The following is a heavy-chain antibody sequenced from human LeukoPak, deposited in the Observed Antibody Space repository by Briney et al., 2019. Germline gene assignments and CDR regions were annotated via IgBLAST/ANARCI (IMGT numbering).Heavy chain of an antibody. CDR3: ARANYDFWSGYYKPNDY. CDR1: GFTFSSYW. CDR2: INSDGSST. J-gene: IGHJ4*02. V-gene: IGHV3-74*01. D-gene: IGHD3-3*01. Sequence: GGSLRLSCAASGFTFSSYWMHWVRQAPGKGLVWVSRINSDGSSTSYADSVKGRFTISRDNAKNTLYLQMNSLRAEDTAVYYCARANYDFWSGYYKPNDYWGQGTLVTVSS.